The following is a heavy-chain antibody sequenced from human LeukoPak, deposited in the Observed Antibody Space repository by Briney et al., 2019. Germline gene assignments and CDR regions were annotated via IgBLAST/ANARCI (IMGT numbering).Heavy chain of an antibody. J-gene: IGHJ4*02. D-gene: IGHD3-10*01. CDR3: LGSGSYTH. V-gene: IGHV3-7*01. CDR2: TNQDGSQK. Sequence: PGGSLRLSCAASGFSFSNYWMTWVRQAPGKGLEWVANTNQDGSQKNYMDSVRGRSTISRDNAKSSLYLQMNSLRVDDTAVYFCLGSGSYTHWGQGTLVSVSS. CDR1: GFSFSNYW.